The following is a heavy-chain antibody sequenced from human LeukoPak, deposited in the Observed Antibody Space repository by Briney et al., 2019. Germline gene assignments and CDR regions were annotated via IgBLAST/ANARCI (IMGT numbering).Heavy chain of an antibody. Sequence: PGGSLRLSCAASGFTFSSYAMSWVRQAPGKGLEWVSAISGSGGSTYYADSVKGRFTISSDNSKNTLYLQMNSLRAEGTAVYYCAKVPRGNYYDSSGYYPSSIYFDYWGQGTLVTVSS. CDR2: ISGSGGST. V-gene: IGHV3-23*01. D-gene: IGHD3-22*01. CDR1: GFTFSSYA. J-gene: IGHJ4*02. CDR3: AKVPRGNYYDSSGYYPSSIYFDY.